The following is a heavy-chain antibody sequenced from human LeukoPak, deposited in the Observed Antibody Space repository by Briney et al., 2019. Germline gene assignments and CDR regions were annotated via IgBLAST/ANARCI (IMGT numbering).Heavy chain of an antibody. CDR2: IFFRGRT. D-gene: IGHD5-12*01. Sequence: ASQTLSLTCTVSGGSISSGDYYWTWIRQPPGKGLEWIGHIFFRGRTDYSTSLRGRVTISLDTSKSQFSLKLTSLTAADTAVYFCARDHLGFFDSWGQGALVTVSS. CDR3: ARDHLGFFDS. J-gene: IGHJ4*02. CDR1: GGSISSGDYY. V-gene: IGHV4-61*08.